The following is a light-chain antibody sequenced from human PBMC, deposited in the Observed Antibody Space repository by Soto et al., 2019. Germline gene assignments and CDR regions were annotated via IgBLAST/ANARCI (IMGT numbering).Light chain of an antibody. CDR2: KAS. V-gene: IGKV1-5*03. Sequence: DIPMTQSPSTLSASVGDRVTITCRASQSISSWLAWYQQKPGKAPKLLIYKASSLESGVPSRFSGSGSGTEFTLTINSLQPDDFATYFCQQYNSYSAFGQGTRLEIK. J-gene: IGKJ5*01. CDR1: QSISSW. CDR3: QQYNSYSA.